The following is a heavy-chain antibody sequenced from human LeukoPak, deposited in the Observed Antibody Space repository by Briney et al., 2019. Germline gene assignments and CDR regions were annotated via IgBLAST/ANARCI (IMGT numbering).Heavy chain of an antibody. J-gene: IGHJ4*02. V-gene: IGHV3-7*03. CDR2: VKQDGSEK. CDR3: ARKAAPTSGYDY. Sequence: PGGSLRLSCAASGFTLSNYWMSWVRQAPGKGLEGVANVKQDGSEKYYVDSVKGRFTISRDNSKNTQYLQMNSLRAEDTALYYCARKAAPTSGYDYWGQGILVTVSS. D-gene: IGHD5-18*01. CDR1: GFTLSNYW.